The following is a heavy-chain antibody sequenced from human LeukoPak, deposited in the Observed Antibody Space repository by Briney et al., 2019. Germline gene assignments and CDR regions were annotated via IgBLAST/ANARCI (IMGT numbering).Heavy chain of an antibody. J-gene: IGHJ4*02. CDR2: ISGSGGST. V-gene: IGHV3-23*01. CDR1: GFTFSSYA. CDR3: ARVRCSSNSCFPDY. Sequence: GGSLRLSCAASGFTFSSYAMSWVRQAPGKGLEWVSAISGSGGSTYYADSVKGRFTISRDNSKSTLYLQMNSLRAEDTAVYYCARVRCSSNSCFPDYWGQGTLVTVSS. D-gene: IGHD2-2*01.